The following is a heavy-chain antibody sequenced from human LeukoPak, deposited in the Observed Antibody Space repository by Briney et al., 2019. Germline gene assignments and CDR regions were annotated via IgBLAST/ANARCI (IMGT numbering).Heavy chain of an antibody. CDR3: ARDTSGFGHHAFDI. D-gene: IGHD3-10*01. CDR1: GFTVSSNY. J-gene: IGHJ3*02. V-gene: IGHV3-66*02. CDR2: VYSGGST. Sequence: SGGSLRLSCAASGFTVSSNYMRWVRQAPGKGLEGGLGVYSGGSTHYADSVKGRFTISRDNSKNTLYLQMNSLRAEDTAVHYGARDTSGFGHHAFDIWGQATMATVSS.